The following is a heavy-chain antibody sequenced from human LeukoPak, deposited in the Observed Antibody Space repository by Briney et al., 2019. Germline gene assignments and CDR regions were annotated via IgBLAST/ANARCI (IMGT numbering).Heavy chain of an antibody. CDR1: RFTFSSYA. CDR3: AKDPTRGSGWYPKTKYFQH. D-gene: IGHD6-19*01. CDR2: ISYDGSNK. Sequence: GGSLRLSCAASRFTFSSYAMHWVRQAPGKGLEWVAVISYDGSNKYYADSVKGRFTISRDNSKNTLYLQMNSLRAEDTAVYYCAKDPTRGSGWYPKTKYFQHWGQGTLVTVSS. V-gene: IGHV3-30*04. J-gene: IGHJ1*01.